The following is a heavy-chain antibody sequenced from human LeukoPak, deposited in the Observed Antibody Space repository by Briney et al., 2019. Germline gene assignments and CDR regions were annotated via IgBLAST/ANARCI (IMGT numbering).Heavy chain of an antibody. Sequence: PSETLSLTCTVSGGSISSSNWWSWVRQPPGKGLEWIGEIYHSGSTNYNPSLKSRVTISVDKSKNQFSLKLSSVTATDTAVYYCARASGSYHAFDIWGQGTMVTVSS. J-gene: IGHJ3*02. V-gene: IGHV4-4*02. CDR1: GGSISSSNW. D-gene: IGHD1-26*01. CDR3: ARASGSYHAFDI. CDR2: IYHSGST.